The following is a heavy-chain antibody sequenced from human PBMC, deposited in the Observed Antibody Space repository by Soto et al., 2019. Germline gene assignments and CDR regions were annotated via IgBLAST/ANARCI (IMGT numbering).Heavy chain of an antibody. D-gene: IGHD4-17*01. J-gene: IGHJ4*02. Sequence: PVGPISHSCAASDFTISDFAMSWVRKAPGKGLEWVSVIHGGGNSAYYADSVKGRFTISRDNSKNTLYLQMSSLRGEDTAVYYCAKNTARVTTSWPFDSWGQGTLVTVS. CDR3: AKNTARVTTSWPFDS. V-gene: IGHV3-23*01. CDR1: DFTISDFA. CDR2: IHGGGNSA.